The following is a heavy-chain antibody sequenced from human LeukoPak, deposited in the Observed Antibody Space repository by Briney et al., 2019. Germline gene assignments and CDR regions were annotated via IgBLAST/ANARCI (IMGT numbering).Heavy chain of an antibody. Sequence: KTSETLSLTCTVSGGSISSYYWSWIRQPAGKGLEWIGRIYITGNTKYNPALRGRATFSIATSRAQFSLTLTSVSAADTAIYYCATQYYHINVWGKGTSVIVSS. CDR3: ATQYYHINV. CDR1: GGSISSYY. V-gene: IGHV4-4*07. J-gene: IGHJ6*04. CDR2: IYITGNT. D-gene: IGHD2/OR15-2a*01.